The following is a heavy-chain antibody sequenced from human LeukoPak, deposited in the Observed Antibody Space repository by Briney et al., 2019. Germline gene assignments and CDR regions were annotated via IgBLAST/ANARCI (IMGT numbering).Heavy chain of an antibody. CDR1: GGSVSSSSYY. V-gene: IGHV4-61*01. J-gene: IGHJ4*02. CDR2: IYYSGST. CDR3: ARGRAAAGTPVDY. Sequence: SETLSLTCTVSGGSVSSSSYYWSWIRQPPGKGLEWIGYIYYSGSTNYNPSLKSRVTISVDMSKNQFSLKLNSATAADTAVYYCARGRAAAGTPVDYWGQGILVTVSS. D-gene: IGHD6-13*01.